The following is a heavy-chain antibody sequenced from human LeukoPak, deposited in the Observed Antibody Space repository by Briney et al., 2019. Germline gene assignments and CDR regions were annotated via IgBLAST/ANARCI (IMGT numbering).Heavy chain of an antibody. CDR2: INEYGTT. CDR3: ARVRGGN. Sequence: GGSQRLSCAASGFTFSDFWMYWVRQAPGKGLVWISNINEYGTTAYADSVKGRFTISRDNAKNILYLQMNSLRAEDTAVYYCARVRGGNWGRGTLVTVSS. D-gene: IGHD3-16*01. J-gene: IGHJ4*02. V-gene: IGHV3-74*01. CDR1: GFTFSDFW.